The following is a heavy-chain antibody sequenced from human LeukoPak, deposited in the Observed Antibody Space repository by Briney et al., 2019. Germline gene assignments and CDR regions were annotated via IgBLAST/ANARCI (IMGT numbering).Heavy chain of an antibody. Sequence: PSETLSLTCTVSGGSISSYYWSWIRQPPGKGLEWIGYIYYSGSTNYNPSLKSRVTISVDTSKNQFSLKLSSVTAADTAVYYCARATTVVTAMDWGQGTLVTVSS. CDR3: ARATTVVTAMD. CDR1: GGSISSYY. J-gene: IGHJ4*02. CDR2: IYYSGST. V-gene: IGHV4-59*01. D-gene: IGHD2-21*02.